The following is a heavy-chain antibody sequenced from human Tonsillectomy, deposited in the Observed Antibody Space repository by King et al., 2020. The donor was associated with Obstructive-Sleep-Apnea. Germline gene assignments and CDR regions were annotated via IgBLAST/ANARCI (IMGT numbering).Heavy chain of an antibody. CDR3: ARVLLRYFDWSGDTCAFDI. CDR1: GYTFTSYG. CDR2: INIYNGNT. D-gene: IGHD3-9*01. V-gene: IGHV1-18*01. Sequence: VQLVESGAEVKKPGASVKVSCKASGYTFTSYGISWVRQAPGQGLEWMGWINIYNGNTDYSQMLQGRVTMTTDTSTRTAYMELRSLRSDDTAVYYCARVLLRYFDWSGDTCAFDIWGQGTMVTVSS. J-gene: IGHJ3*02.